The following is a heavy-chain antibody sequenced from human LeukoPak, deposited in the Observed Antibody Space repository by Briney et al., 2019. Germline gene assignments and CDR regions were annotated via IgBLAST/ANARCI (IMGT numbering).Heavy chain of an antibody. CDR1: GYTFTSYG. J-gene: IGHJ4*02. CDR3: ASNRIDYYDSSVEY. CDR2: ISAYNGNT. Sequence: ASVKVSCKASGYTFTSYGISWVRQAPGQGLEWMGWISAYNGNTNYAQKLQGRVTMTTDTSTSTAYMELRSLRSDDTAVYYCASNRIDYYDSSVEYWGQGTLVTVSS. V-gene: IGHV1-18*01. D-gene: IGHD3-22*01.